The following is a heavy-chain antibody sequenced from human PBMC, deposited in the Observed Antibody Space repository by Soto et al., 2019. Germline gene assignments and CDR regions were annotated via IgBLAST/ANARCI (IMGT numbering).Heavy chain of an antibody. J-gene: IGHJ6*02. CDR3: AREATAGPRNYYYYYGMDV. Sequence: GSLRLSCAASGFTFSGDWMHWVRQAAGKGLVWVSRINMDGSSTNYADSVKGRFTISRDNAKNTLYLQMNSLRAEDTAVYYCAREATAGPRNYYYYYGMDVWGQGTTVTVSS. V-gene: IGHV3-74*01. D-gene: IGHD4-4*01. CDR1: GFTFSGDW. CDR2: INMDGSST.